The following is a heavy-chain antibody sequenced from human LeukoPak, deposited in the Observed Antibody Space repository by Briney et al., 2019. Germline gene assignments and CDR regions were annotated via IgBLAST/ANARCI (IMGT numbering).Heavy chain of an antibody. CDR3: ARNAYGDYITNFDC. J-gene: IGHJ4*02. CDR1: GFIFNDYG. CDR2: INRNGGTT. Sequence: GGSLRLSCAASGFIFNDYGLSWVRQVPGRGLEWVSAINRNGGTTGYADSVKGRFTISRDNTKNSLYLQMNSLRAEDTALYFCARNAYGDYITNFDCWGQGTLVTVSS. V-gene: IGHV3-20*04. D-gene: IGHD4-17*01.